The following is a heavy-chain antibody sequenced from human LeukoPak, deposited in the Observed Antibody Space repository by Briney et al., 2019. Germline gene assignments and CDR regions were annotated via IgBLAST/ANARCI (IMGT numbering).Heavy chain of an antibody. CDR1: GYTLTKLS. D-gene: IGHD3-3*01. CDR3: ATRNYLEWTNKGWFDP. CDR2: YDPEEVET. V-gene: IGHV1-24*01. Sequence: GASVKVSCKVSGYTLTKLSMHWVRQAPGKGLEWMGGYDPEEVETIYAQTFQGRVTMTEDTSTDTAYLELRNLRSDDTAVYYCATRNYLEWTNKGWFDPWGQGTLVTVSS. J-gene: IGHJ5*02.